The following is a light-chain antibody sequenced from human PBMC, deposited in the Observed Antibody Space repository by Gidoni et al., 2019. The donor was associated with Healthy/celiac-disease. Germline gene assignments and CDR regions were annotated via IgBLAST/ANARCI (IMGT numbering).Light chain of an antibody. CDR1: QIVSSY. V-gene: IGKV3-11*01. J-gene: IGKJ1*01. CDR3: QQRSNWPRT. CDR2: DAS. Sequence: DIVLTSSPALLSLSPGERATLSCRASQIVSSYLAWYQQKPGQAPRLLIYDASNRATGTPARFSGSGSGTDFTLTSSSLEPEDVAVYYCQQRSNWPRTFGQGTKVEIK.